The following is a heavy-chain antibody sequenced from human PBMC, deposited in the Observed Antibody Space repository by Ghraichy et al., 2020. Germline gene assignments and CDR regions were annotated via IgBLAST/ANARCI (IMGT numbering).Heavy chain of an antibody. Sequence: SETLSLTCAVYGGSFSGYYWSWIRQPPGKGLEWIGEINHSGSTNYNPSLKSRVTISVDTSKNQFSLKLSSVTAADTAVYYCARAYKWVVPAAFPRNWFDPWGQGTLVTVSS. CDR3: ARAYKWVVPAAFPRNWFDP. CDR2: INHSGST. J-gene: IGHJ5*02. D-gene: IGHD2-2*01. CDR1: GGSFSGYY. V-gene: IGHV4-34*01.